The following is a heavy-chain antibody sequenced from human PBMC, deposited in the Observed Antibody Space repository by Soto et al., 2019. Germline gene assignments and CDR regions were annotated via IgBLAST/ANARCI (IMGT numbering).Heavy chain of an antibody. CDR3: ARDLYGGRYYDSSGYYPTEPYYYYGMDV. Sequence: LRLSCAASGFTFSSYGMHWVRQAPGKGLEWVAVIWYDGSNKYYADSVKGRFTISRDNSKNTLYLQMNSLRAEDTAVYYCARDLYGGRYYDSSGYYPTEPYYYYGMDVWGQGTTVTVSS. CDR2: IWYDGSNK. V-gene: IGHV3-33*01. D-gene: IGHD3-22*01. J-gene: IGHJ6*02. CDR1: GFTFSSYG.